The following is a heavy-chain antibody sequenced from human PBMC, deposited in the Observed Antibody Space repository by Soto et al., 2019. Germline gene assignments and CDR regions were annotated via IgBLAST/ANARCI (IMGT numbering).Heavy chain of an antibody. CDR1: GYTFTSYA. CDR2: INAGNGNT. CDR3: ARHQLYYYEWGGFDI. V-gene: IGHV1-3*01. J-gene: IGHJ3*02. D-gene: IGHD3-22*01. Sequence: ASVKVSCKASGYTFTSYAMHWVRQAPGQRLEWMGWINAGNGNTKYSQKFQGRVTITRDTSASTAYMELSSLRSEDTAVYYCARHQLYYYEWGGFDIWGQGTMGTVSS.